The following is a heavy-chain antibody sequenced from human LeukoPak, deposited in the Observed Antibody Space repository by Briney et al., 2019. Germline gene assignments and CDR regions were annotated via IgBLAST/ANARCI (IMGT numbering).Heavy chain of an antibody. V-gene: IGHV4-30-4*08. CDR1: GGSISSGDYY. CDR3: AREAYCSSTSCSRDYYYMDV. J-gene: IGHJ6*03. CDR2: IYYSGST. Sequence: SETLSLTCTVSGGSISSGDYYWSWIRQPPGKGLEWIGYIYYSGSTYYNPSLKSRVTISVDTSKNQFSLKLSSVTAADAAVYYCAREAYCSSTSCSRDYYYMDVWGKGTTVTVSS. D-gene: IGHD2-2*01.